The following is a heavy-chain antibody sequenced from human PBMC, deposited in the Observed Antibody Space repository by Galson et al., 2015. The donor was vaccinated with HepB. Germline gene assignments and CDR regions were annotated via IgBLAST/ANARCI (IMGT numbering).Heavy chain of an antibody. Sequence: CAISGDSVSSNSAAWNWIRQSPSRGLEWLGRTYYRSKWYNDYAVSVKSRITINPDTSKNQFSLQLNPVTPEDTAVYYCARDPEAFIAVAGAAFDYWGQGTLVTVSS. CDR2: TYYRSKWYN. CDR1: GDSVSSNSAA. J-gene: IGHJ4*02. CDR3: ARDPEAFIAVAGAAFDY. V-gene: IGHV6-1*01. D-gene: IGHD6-19*01.